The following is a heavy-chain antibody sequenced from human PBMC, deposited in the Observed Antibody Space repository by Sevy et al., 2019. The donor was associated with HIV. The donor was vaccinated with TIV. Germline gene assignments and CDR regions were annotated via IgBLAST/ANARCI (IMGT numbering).Heavy chain of an antibody. D-gene: IGHD6-6*01. J-gene: IGHJ4*02. CDR1: GFTFSNSW. V-gene: IGHV3-74*01. Sequence: GGSLRLSCAASGFTFSNSWMHWVRQAPGKGLVWVSRINTDGSITNYADSVRGRFTISRDNAKNTLYLQMNSLSVEDTAMYYCASHKSSTIDSWGQGTLVTVSS. CDR3: ASHKSSTIDS. CDR2: INTDGSIT.